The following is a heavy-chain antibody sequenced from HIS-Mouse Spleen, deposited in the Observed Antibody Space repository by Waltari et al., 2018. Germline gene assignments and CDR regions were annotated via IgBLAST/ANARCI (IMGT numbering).Heavy chain of an antibody. CDR1: GGSISSYY. D-gene: IGHD3-3*01. J-gene: IGHJ3*02. CDR2: TYTNGIP. Sequence: QVQLQESGPGLVKPSETLSLTCTVSGGSISSYYWSWIRQPAGKGLEWIGRTYTNGIPHHNPSLTSRVNMSVDTSKTQFSLKLSSVTAADTAVYYCARDFHDFWSGYYGGDKKHDAFDIWGQGTMVTVSS. CDR3: ARDFHDFWSGYYGGDKKHDAFDI. V-gene: IGHV4-4*07.